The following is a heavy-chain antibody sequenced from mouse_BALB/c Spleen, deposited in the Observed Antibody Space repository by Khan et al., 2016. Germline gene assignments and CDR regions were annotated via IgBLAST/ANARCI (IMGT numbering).Heavy chain of an antibody. V-gene: IGHV9-3-1*01. J-gene: IGHJ1*01. Sequence: QIQLVQSGPELKKPGETVKISCKASGYTFTNYGMNWVKQAPGKGLKWMGWMNTYTGEPTYADDFKGRFAFSLKTSARTAYLQINNLKNEDTATXYCVRDYDYDGDWYFDVWGAGTTVTVSS. CDR2: MNTYTGEP. CDR3: VRDYDYDGDWYFDV. CDR1: GYTFTNYG. D-gene: IGHD2-4*01.